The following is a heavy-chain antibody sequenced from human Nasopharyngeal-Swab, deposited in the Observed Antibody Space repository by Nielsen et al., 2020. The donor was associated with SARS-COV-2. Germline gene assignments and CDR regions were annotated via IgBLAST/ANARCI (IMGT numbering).Heavy chain of an antibody. Sequence: GGSLRLSCAASGFTLSNNNMNWVRQAPGRGLEWVSYISSSSTIYYVDPVKGRFTISRDIAKNSLYLQMNSLRAEDTAVYYCARGYKCGNYWGQGTLVTVSS. CDR1: GFTLSNNN. CDR2: ISSSSTI. J-gene: IGHJ4*02. D-gene: IGHD5-18*01. V-gene: IGHV3-48*01. CDR3: ARGYKCGNY.